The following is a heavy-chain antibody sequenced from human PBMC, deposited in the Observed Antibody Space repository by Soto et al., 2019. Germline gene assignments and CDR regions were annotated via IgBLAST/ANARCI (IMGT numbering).Heavy chain of an antibody. CDR2: IYPGDSDT. CDR1: GYSFTSYW. J-gene: IGHJ6*03. CDR3: ARGYCSSTSCYYYYMDV. Sequence: PGESRKISCEGSGYSFTSYWIGWVRQMPGKGLEWMGIIYPGDSDTRYSPSFQGQVTISADKSISTAYLQWSSLKASDTAMYYCARGYCSSTSCYYYYMDVRGKRTTVTVSS. D-gene: IGHD2-2*01. V-gene: IGHV5-51*01.